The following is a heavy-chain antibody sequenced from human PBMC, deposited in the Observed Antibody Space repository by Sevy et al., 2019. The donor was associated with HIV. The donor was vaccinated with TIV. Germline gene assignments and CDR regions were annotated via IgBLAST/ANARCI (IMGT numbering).Heavy chain of an antibody. CDR1: GFTFSSYA. V-gene: IGHV3-23*01. CDR3: AKERITMVRVNWFAP. CDR2: ISGSGGST. J-gene: IGHJ5*02. Sequence: GGSLRLSCAASGFTFSSYAMSWVRQAPGKRLEWVSAISGSGGSTYYADSVKGRFTISRDNSKNTLYLQMNSLRAEDTAVYYWAKERITMVRVNWFAPWGQGTLVTVSS. D-gene: IGHD3-10*01.